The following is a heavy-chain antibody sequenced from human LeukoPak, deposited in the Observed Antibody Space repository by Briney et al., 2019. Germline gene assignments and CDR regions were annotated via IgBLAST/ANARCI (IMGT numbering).Heavy chain of an antibody. CDR3: ATSTGSGWYNHDAFDI. Sequence: PSETLSLTCTVSGGSISSYHWSWIRQPAGKGLEWIGRIYTSGSTNYNPSLKSRVTMSVDTSKNQFSLKLSSVTAADTAVYYCATSTGSGWYNHDAFDIWGQGTMVTVSS. D-gene: IGHD6-19*01. CDR2: IYTSGST. J-gene: IGHJ3*02. CDR1: GGSISSYH. V-gene: IGHV4-4*07.